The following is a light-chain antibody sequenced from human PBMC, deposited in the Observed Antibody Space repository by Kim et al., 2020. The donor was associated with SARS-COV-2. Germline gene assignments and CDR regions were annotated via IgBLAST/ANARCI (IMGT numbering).Light chain of an antibody. Sequence: SPGETATLSGRASQSVSNNVAWYQQKPGQAPRLLIYGASTRATDVPARFSGSGSGTDFTLTISSLQSEDLAVYHCQQYDDWPPWTFGQGTKVDIK. CDR1: QSVSNN. CDR2: GAS. J-gene: IGKJ1*01. CDR3: QQYDDWPPWT. V-gene: IGKV3-15*01.